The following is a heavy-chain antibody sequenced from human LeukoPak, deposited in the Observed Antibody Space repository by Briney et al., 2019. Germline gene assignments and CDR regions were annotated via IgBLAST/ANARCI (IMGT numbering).Heavy chain of an antibody. D-gene: IGHD5-12*01. CDR1: GYTFTSYD. Sequence: GASVKVSCKASGYTFTSYDINWVRQATGQGLEWMGWMNPNSGNTGYAQKFQGRVTMTRNTSISTAYMELSSLRSDDTAVYYCARDTCSSTSCYYSGYDYKGVFDYWGQGTLVTVSS. CDR2: MNPNSGNT. CDR3: ARDTCSSTSCYYSGYDYKGVFDY. V-gene: IGHV1-8*01. J-gene: IGHJ4*02.